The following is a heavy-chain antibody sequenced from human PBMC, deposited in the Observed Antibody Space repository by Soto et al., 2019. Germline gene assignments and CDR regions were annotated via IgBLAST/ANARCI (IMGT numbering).Heavy chain of an antibody. J-gene: IGHJ6*02. CDR3: ARVNLDYVTGMDV. CDR1: GGPITNY. D-gene: IGHD4-17*01. V-gene: IGHV4-31*03. Sequence: QVQLQESDPGLVKPSQTLSLTCTVSGGPITNYWSRIRQHPGKGLEWIGYIYDSGSTYYNPSLKSRVTMSLDTSKNQLSLKLTSVTAAYTAVYYCARVNLDYVTGMDVWGQGTTVTVSS. CDR2: IYDSGST.